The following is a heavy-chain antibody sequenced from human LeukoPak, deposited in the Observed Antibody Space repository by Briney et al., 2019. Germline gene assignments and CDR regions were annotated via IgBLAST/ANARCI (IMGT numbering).Heavy chain of an antibody. Sequence: GASVTVSCKATGYXFSDYYMHWVRQAPGQELDYMGWINPNSGDNSCAQKFQGRVSMTRDTSITTLYMELTSLRSDDTAVYFCARGGGIQSCGGKTCFRGFVYWGQGTLVTVSS. D-gene: IGHD2-21*01. J-gene: IGHJ1*01. CDR1: GYXFSDYY. CDR3: ARGGGIQSCGGKTCFRGFVY. V-gene: IGHV1-2*02. CDR2: INPNSGDN.